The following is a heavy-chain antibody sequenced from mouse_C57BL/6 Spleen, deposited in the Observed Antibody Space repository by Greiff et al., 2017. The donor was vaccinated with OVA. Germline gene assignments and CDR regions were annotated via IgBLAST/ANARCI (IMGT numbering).Heavy chain of an antibody. J-gene: IGHJ2*01. V-gene: IGHV1-42*01. Sequence: VQLKQSGPELVKPGASVKISCKASGYSFTGYYMNWVKQSPEKSLEWIGEINPSTGGTTYNQKFKAKATLTVDKSSSTAYMQLKSLTSEDSAVYYCARDGANWDGRVFDYWGQGTTLTVSS. CDR2: INPSTGGT. D-gene: IGHD4-1*01. CDR3: ARDGANWDGRVFDY. CDR1: GYSFTGYY.